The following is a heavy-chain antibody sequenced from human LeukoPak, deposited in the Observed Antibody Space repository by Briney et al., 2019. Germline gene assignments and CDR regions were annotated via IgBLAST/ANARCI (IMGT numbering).Heavy chain of an antibody. CDR1: GYSISSGYY. V-gene: IGHV4-38-2*02. Sequence: SETLSLTCTVSGYSISSGYYWGWIRQPPGKGLEWIGNIYHSGSTYYNPSLKSRVTISVDTSKNQFSLKLSSVTAADTAVYYCARDLEHCRNIICSNSAYWGQGTLVTVSS. CDR2: IYHSGST. D-gene: IGHD2-2*01. J-gene: IGHJ4*02. CDR3: ARDLEHCRNIICSNSAY.